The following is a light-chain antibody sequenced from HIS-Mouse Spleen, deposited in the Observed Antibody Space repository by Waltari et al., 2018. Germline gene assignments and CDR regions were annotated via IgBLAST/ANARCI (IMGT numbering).Light chain of an antibody. CDR2: DDS. CDR1: NIGSKS. J-gene: IGLJ2*01. CDR3: QVGDSSSDHVV. V-gene: IGLV3-21*03. Sequence: SYVLTQPPSVSVAPGKTARITCGGNNIGSKSVHWYQQKPGQAPVLVVYDDSDRPSGVPERFSGSNSGNAATLTISRVEAGDEADYYCQVGDSSSDHVVFGGGTKLTVL.